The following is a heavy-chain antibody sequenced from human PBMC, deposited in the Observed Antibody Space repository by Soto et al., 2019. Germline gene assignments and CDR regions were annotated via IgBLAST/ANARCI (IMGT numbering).Heavy chain of an antibody. V-gene: IGHV3-23*01. J-gene: IGHJ5*02. D-gene: IGHD5-18*01. CDR2: ASGGSGAT. Sequence: GGSLRLSCAASGFSVSTYGVTWVRQGPGKGLEWVSGASGGSGATHYRDSVKGRFTITTDYPENTGYLQMNSLRVEDTAVYYCTRWNGYGDLWGQGILVTVSS. CDR3: TRWNGYGDL. CDR1: GFSVSTYG.